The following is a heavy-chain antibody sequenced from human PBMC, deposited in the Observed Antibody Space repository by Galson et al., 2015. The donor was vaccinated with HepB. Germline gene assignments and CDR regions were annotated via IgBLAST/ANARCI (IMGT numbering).Heavy chain of an antibody. CDR2: ISYDGSNK. CDR3: AKETTTTAFADY. CDR1: GFTFSSYA. J-gene: IGHJ4*02. Sequence: SLRLSCAASGFTFSSYAMHWVRQAPGKGLEWVAVISYDGSNKYYADSVKGRLTISRDNSGNTLFLQMNGLRVGDTAIYYCAKETTTTAFADYWGQGTLVTVSS. V-gene: IGHV3-30*04. D-gene: IGHD4-17*01.